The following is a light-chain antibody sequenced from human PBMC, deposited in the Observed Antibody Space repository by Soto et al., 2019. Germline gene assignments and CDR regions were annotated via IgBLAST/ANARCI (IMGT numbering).Light chain of an antibody. CDR2: DNT. V-gene: IGLV1-40*01. CDR1: SSDIGAGYR. CDR3: QSFDSSLSGCV. Sequence: QSVLTQPPSVSGAPGERVTISCTGSSSDIGAGYRVRWYQQVPGTAPKLLIYDNTNRPSGVSVRFSGSKSGTSASLAISGLQAEDEADYYCQSFDSSLSGCVFGTGTKLTVL. J-gene: IGLJ1*01.